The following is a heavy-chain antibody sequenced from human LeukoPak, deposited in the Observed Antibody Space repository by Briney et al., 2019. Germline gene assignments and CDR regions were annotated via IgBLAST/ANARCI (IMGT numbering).Heavy chain of an antibody. CDR3: AKDQQQPVLIPAYYGMDV. J-gene: IGHJ6*04. D-gene: IGHD6-13*01. CDR1: GFTFSSYG. Sequence: PGGSLRLSCAASGFTFSSYGMHWVRQAPGKGLEWVAVISYDGSNKYYADSVKGRFTISRDNSKNTLYLQMNSLRAEDTAVYYCAKDQQQPVLIPAYYGMDVWGKGTTVTVSS. V-gene: IGHV3-30*18. CDR2: ISYDGSNK.